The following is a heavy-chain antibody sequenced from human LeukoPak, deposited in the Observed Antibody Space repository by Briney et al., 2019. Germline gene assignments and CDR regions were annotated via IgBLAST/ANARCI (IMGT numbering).Heavy chain of an antibody. Sequence: GESLKISCKGSGYNFITYWIGWVRQTPGKGLEWMGIIYPGDSETRYGTSFQGQVTTSIDKSTSTAYLQWKSLKASDTAMYYCTTPGGCGLDCHLWGQGTLVTVSS. CDR2: IYPGDSET. D-gene: IGHD2-21*02. J-gene: IGHJ3*01. V-gene: IGHV5-51*01. CDR1: GYNFITYW. CDR3: TTPGGCGLDCHL.